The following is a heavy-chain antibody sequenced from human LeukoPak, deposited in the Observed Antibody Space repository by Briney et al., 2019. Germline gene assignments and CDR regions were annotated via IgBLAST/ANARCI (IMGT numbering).Heavy chain of an antibody. V-gene: IGHV4-34*01. CDR3: ARGFYGSGTSPYFDY. CDR2: ISHSGST. Sequence: SETLSLTCAVYGGSFSGYYWSWIRQPPGKGLEWIGEISHSGSTNYNPSLKSRVTISVDTSKNQFSLKLSSVTAADTAVYYCARGFYGSGTSPYFDYWGQGTLVTVSS. CDR1: GGSFSGYY. J-gene: IGHJ4*02. D-gene: IGHD3-10*01.